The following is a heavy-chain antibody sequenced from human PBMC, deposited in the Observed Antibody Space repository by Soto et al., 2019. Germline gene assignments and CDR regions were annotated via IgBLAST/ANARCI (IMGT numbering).Heavy chain of an antibody. D-gene: IGHD2-15*01. CDR1: GFTFSSYA. Sequence: VSLRLSCAASGFTFSSYAMSWVRQAPGKGLEWVSAISGSGGSTYYADSVKGRFTISRGNSKNTLYLQMNSLRAEDTAVYYCAKTCSGGNNWFDPWGQGTLVTVSS. CDR2: ISGSGGST. V-gene: IGHV3-23*01. CDR3: AKTCSGGNNWFDP. J-gene: IGHJ5*02.